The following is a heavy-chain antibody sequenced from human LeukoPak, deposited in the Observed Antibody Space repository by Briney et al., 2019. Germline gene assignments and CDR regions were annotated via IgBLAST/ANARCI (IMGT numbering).Heavy chain of an antibody. V-gene: IGHV1-2*06. D-gene: IGHD2/OR15-2a*01. Sequence: ASVKVSCKASGYTFTGYYMHWVRQAPGQGLEWMGRINPSSGGTNYAQKFQGRVTMTRDTSISTAYMEPSRLRSDDTAVYYCARVSGRGNWFDPWGQGTLVTVSS. J-gene: IGHJ5*02. CDR1: GYTFTGYY. CDR2: INPSSGGT. CDR3: ARVSGRGNWFDP.